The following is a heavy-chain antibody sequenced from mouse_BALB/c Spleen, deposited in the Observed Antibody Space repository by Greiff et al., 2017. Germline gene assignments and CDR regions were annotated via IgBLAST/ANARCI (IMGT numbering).Heavy chain of an antibody. J-gene: IGHJ4*01. CDR1: GFTFSSFG. Sequence: EVMLVESGGGLVQPGGSRKLSCAASGFTFSSFGMHWVRQAPEKGLEWVAYISSGSSTIYYADTVKGRFTISRDNPKNTLFLQMTSLRSEDTAMYYCARFSSRGAMDYWGQGTSVTVSS. V-gene: IGHV5-17*02. D-gene: IGHD1-1*01. CDR2: ISSGSSTI. CDR3: ARFSSRGAMDY.